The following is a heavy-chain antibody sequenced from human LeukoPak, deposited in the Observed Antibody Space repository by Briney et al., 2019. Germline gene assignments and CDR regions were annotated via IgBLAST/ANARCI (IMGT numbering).Heavy chain of an antibody. V-gene: IGHV1-8*03. CDR1: GYTFTSYD. J-gene: IGHJ5*02. CDR2: MNPNSGNT. CDR3: ARYAHFWSGYYPFDP. D-gene: IGHD3-3*01. Sequence: ASVKVSCKASGYTFTSYDINWVRQATGQGLEWMGWMNPNSGNTGYAQKFQGRVTITRNTSISTAYMELRSLRSDDTAVYYCARYAHFWSGYYPFDPWGQGTLVTVSS.